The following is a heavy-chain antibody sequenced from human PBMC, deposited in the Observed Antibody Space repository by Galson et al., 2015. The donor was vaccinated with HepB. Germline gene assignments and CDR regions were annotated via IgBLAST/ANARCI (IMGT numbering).Heavy chain of an antibody. J-gene: IGHJ4*02. D-gene: IGHD5-12*01. V-gene: IGHV1-69*04. Sequence: SVKVSCKASGDTFSSQAINRVRQAPGQGLEWMGRIIPILGTANYAHKFQGRVTITAHKSTNTAYMELSSLRSEDTAVYYCATMVGYSGYDFTSMWGQGTLVTVSS. CDR1: GDTFSSQA. CDR3: ATMVGYSGYDFTSM. CDR2: IIPILGTA.